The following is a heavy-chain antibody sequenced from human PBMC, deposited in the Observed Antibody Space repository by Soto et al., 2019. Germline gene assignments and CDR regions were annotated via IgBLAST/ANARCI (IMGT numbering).Heavy chain of an antibody. CDR3: ARDSCSSTSCPYPYYFDY. V-gene: IGHV1-3*01. J-gene: IGHJ4*02. D-gene: IGHD2-2*01. Sequence: GASVKVSCKASGYTFTSYAMHWVRQAPGQRLEWMGWINAGNGNTKYSQKFQGRVTITRDTSASTAYMELSSLRSEDTAVYYCARDSCSSTSCPYPYYFDYWGQGTLVTSPQ. CDR1: GYTFTSYA. CDR2: INAGNGNT.